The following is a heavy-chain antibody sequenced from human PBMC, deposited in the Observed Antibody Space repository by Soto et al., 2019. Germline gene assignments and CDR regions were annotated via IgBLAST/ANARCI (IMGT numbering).Heavy chain of an antibody. D-gene: IGHD1-26*01. V-gene: IGHV3-21*01. CDR2: TSSGAAYI. J-gene: IGHJ5*02. CDR3: TRDEGGSYDSWFHP. CDR1: TFSLYS. Sequence: GGSLRLSCNFTFSLYSMNWVRQAPGKGLEWVASTSSGAAYIKYADSVQGRFTISRDNAKSSVSLQMSSLRVEDTAVYFCTRDEGGSYDSWFHPWGQGTQVTVSS.